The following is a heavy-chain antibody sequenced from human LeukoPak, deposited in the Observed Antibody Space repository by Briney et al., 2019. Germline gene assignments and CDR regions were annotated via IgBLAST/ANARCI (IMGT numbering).Heavy chain of an antibody. CDR2: ISSSGSTI. J-gene: IGHJ3*02. V-gene: IGHV3-11*01. D-gene: IGHD6-13*01. CDR3: ARDSLIAAAGRGAFDI. CDR1: GFTFSDYY. Sequence: GGSLRLSCAASGFTFSDYYMSWIRQAPGKGLEWVSYISSSGSTIYYADSVKGRFTISRDNAKNSLYLQMNSLRAEDTAVYYCARDSLIAAAGRGAFDIWGQGTMVTVSS.